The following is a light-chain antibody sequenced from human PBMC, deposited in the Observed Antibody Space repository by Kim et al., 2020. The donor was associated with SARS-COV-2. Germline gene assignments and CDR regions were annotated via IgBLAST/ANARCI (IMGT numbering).Light chain of an antibody. CDR3: NSRDSSGNHLDV. V-gene: IGLV3-19*01. Sequence: GRTVRIKCQGDSLRSYYASWYQQKPGQAPVLVIYGKNNRPSGIPDRFSGSSSGNTASLTITGAQAEDEADYYCNSRDSSGNHLDVFGTGTKVTVL. J-gene: IGLJ1*01. CDR1: SLRSYY. CDR2: GKN.